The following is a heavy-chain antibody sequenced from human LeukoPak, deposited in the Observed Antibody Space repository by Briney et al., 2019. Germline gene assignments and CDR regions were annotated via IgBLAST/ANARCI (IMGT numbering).Heavy chain of an antibody. V-gene: IGHV4-39*01. CDR3: ARVNFWSGYYYYGMDV. J-gene: IGHJ6*02. CDR2: IYYSGST. Sequence: SETLSLTCTVSGGSISSSSYYWGWIRQPPGKGLEWIGSIYYSGSTYYNPSLKSRVTISVDTSKNQFSLKLSSVTAADTAVYYCARVNFWSGYYYYGMDVWGQGTTVTVSS. CDR1: GGSISSSSYY. D-gene: IGHD3-3*01.